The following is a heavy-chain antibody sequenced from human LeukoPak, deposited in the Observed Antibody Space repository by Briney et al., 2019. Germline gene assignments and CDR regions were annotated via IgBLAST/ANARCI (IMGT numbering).Heavy chain of an antibody. CDR3: ARAPYYYDSSGYYSDAFDI. Sequence: GASVKVSCKASGGTFSSYAISWVRQAPGQGLEWMGGIIPIFGTANYARKFQGRVTITADESTSTAYMELSSLRSEDTAVYYCARAPYYYDSSGYYSDAFDIWGQGTMVTVSS. V-gene: IGHV1-69*13. J-gene: IGHJ3*02. CDR1: GGTFSSYA. D-gene: IGHD3-22*01. CDR2: IIPIFGTA.